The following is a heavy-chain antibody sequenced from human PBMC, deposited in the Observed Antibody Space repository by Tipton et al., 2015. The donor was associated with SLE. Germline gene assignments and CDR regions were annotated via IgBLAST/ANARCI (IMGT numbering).Heavy chain of an antibody. D-gene: IGHD2-21*01. CDR2: ISGSGGST. J-gene: IGHJ4*02. CDR1: GFTFSSYA. V-gene: IGHV3-23*01. Sequence: LSLTCAASGFTFSSYAMSWVRQAPGKGLEWVSAISGSGGSTYYADSVKGRFTISRDNSKNTLYLQMNSLRAEDTAVYYCAKDLAYCGGDCYSGDYWGQGTLVAVSS. CDR3: AKDLAYCGGDCYSGDY.